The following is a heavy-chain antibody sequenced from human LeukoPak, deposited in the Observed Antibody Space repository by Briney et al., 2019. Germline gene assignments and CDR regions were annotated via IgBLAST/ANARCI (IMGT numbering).Heavy chain of an antibody. CDR2: INWNGGST. CDR3: KEVDY. Sequence: GGSLRLSCAASGFTFDDYGMSWVRQAAGKGLEWVSGINWNGGSTGYADSVKGRFTISRDNSKNTLYLQMNSLRVEGTAVYYGKEVDYWGQGTLVTVSS. V-gene: IGHV3-20*04. J-gene: IGHJ4*02. CDR1: GFTFDDYG.